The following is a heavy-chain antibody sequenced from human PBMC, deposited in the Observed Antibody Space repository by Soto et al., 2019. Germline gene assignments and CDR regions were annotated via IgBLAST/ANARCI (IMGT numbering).Heavy chain of an antibody. CDR1: GYTFTSYA. CDR3: ASDAPPADY. Sequence: QVQLVQSGAEVKKPGASVKVSCKASGYTFTSYAISWVRQAPGQGLEWMGWISAYNGNTNYAQKLQGRVNMTTDTSTSTAHMALRSLRSDDTAVYYCASDAPPADYWGQGTLVTVSS. J-gene: IGHJ4*02. CDR2: ISAYNGNT. V-gene: IGHV1-18*01.